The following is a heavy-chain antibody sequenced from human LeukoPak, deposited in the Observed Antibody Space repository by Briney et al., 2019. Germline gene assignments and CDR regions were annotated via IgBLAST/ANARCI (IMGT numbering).Heavy chain of an antibody. CDR1: GFTFSDYY. D-gene: IGHD6-19*01. V-gene: IGHV3-11*01. J-gene: IGHJ4*02. CDR3: SRDRSVGGLDS. Sequence: PGGSLRLSCAASGFTFSDYYMSWIRQAPGKGLEGLSYISNSGSTIYYADAVKGRFTISRDNARNSLHLQVSRLRDEDRDVYYFSRDRSVGGLDSWGQGTLVTVSS. CDR2: ISNSGSTI.